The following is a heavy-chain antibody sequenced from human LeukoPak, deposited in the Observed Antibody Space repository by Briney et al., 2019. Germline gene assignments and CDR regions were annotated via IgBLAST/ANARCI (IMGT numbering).Heavy chain of an antibody. D-gene: IGHD3-10*01. CDR1: GFTFSSYS. V-gene: IGHV3-21*04. J-gene: IGHJ5*02. CDR3: VPYRDHNWFDP. CDR2: ISSSSSYI. Sequence: GGSLRLSCAASGFTFSSYSMNWVRQAPGKGLEWVSSISSSSSYIYYADSVKGRFTISRDNAKNSLYLQMNSLRAEDTAVYYCVPYRDHNWFDPWGQGTLVTVSS.